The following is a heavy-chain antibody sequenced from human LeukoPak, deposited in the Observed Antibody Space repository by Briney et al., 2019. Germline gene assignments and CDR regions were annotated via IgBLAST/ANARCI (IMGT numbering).Heavy chain of an antibody. CDR3: TRSGYRHPYHFDS. V-gene: IGHV3-23*01. CDR1: GFSFSYHG. CDR2: ISDSGGST. D-gene: IGHD3-22*01. J-gene: IGHJ4*02. Sequence: PGGTLRLSCVASGFSFSYHGMNWVRLAPGKGLEWVSTISDSGGSTYYADSVKGRFTISRDNSKNTLSLQMNSLRVEDTAIYYCTRSGYRHPYHFDSWGQGTLVTVSS.